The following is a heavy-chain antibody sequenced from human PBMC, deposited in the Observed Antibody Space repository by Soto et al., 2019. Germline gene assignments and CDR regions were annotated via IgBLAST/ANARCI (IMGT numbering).Heavy chain of an antibody. Sequence: EVQLLESGGGLVQPGGSLRLSCAASGFTFSSSAMGWVRQAPGKGLECVSRISDNGGNTYYADSVKGRFTISRDNSKNTLYLQMNSLRAEDTAVYYCARYKWNNPTVYWGQGTLVTVSS. CDR2: ISDNGGNT. J-gene: IGHJ4*02. D-gene: IGHD1-20*01. V-gene: IGHV3-23*01. CDR1: GFTFSSSA. CDR3: ARYKWNNPTVY.